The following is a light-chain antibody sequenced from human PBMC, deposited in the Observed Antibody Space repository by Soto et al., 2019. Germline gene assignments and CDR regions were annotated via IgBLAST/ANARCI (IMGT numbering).Light chain of an antibody. Sequence: QSVLTQPPSASGTPGQRVTISCSGSSSTIGSNTVNWYQQLPGTAPKLLIYSNKQRTSGVPDRFSGSTSGTSASLAISGLESEDEAAYYCAAWYDSLNGWVFGTGTKLTVL. V-gene: IGLV1-44*01. CDR2: SNK. CDR3: AAWYDSLNGWV. J-gene: IGLJ1*01. CDR1: SSTIGSNT.